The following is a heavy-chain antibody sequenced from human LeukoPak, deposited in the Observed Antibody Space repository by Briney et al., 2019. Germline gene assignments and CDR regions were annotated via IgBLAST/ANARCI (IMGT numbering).Heavy chain of an antibody. J-gene: IGHJ4*02. CDR3: AATPLLVVPENDY. CDR2: IVVGSGNT. V-gene: IGHV1-58*01. CDR1: GFTFTCSA. Sequence: SVTVSCAASGFTFTCSAVQWVRQARGQRLEWIGWIVVGSGNTNYAQKFQERVTITRDMSTSTAYMELSSLRSEDTAVYYCAATPLLVVPENDYWGQGTLVTVSS. D-gene: IGHD2-2*01.